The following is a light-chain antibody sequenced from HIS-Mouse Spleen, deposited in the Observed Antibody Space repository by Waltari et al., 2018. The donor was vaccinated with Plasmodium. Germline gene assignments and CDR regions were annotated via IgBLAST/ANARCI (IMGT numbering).Light chain of an antibody. Sequence: IVMTHSPATLSVSPGERAPLSCRASQSVSTNLAWYQQKPGQAPRLLIYGASTRAPGNQARFSDSGSGTEFTLTISSLKSEDFAVYYCQQYNNWSFTFGPGTKVDIK. CDR2: GAS. CDR3: QQYNNWSFT. J-gene: IGKJ3*01. CDR1: QSVSTN. V-gene: IGKV3-15*01.